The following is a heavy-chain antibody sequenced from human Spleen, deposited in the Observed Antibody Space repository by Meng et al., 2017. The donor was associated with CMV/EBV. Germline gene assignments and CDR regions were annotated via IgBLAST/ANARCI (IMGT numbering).Heavy chain of an antibody. V-gene: IGHV4-61*02. Sequence: QGQLQESGPGLVKPSQTLSLTCTVSGGSISSGSYYWSWIRQPAGKGLEWIGRIYTSGSTNYNPSLKSRVTMSVDTSKNQFSLKLSSVTAADTAVYYCARDYYDSSGLDYWGQGTLVTVSS. J-gene: IGHJ4*02. D-gene: IGHD3-22*01. CDR1: GGSISSGSYY. CDR3: ARDYYDSSGLDY. CDR2: IYTSGST.